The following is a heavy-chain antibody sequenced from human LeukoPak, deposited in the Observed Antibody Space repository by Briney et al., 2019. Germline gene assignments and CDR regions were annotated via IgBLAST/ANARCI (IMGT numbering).Heavy chain of an antibody. CDR3: AKDPPGSGAYWYVCL. J-gene: IGHJ2*01. Sequence: AGGSLRLYCAASGFTFSSYSMNWVRQAPGKGLEWVSSISSSSSYIYYADSVKGRFTISRDNAKNSLYLRMNRLRAEDTAVYYCAKDPPGSGAYWYVCLWCRGTLVTVTS. CDR2: ISSSSSYI. V-gene: IGHV3-21*04. D-gene: IGHD3-10*01. CDR1: GFTFSSYS.